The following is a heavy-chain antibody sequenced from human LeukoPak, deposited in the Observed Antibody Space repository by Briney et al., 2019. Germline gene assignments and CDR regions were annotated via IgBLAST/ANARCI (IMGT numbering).Heavy chain of an antibody. CDR3: ARGSGYSYVDFDY. D-gene: IGHD5-18*01. CDR1: GGSISSGGYY. J-gene: IGHJ4*02. V-gene: IGHV4-31*03. Sequence: SETLSLTCTVSGGSISSGGYYWSWIRQHPGKGLEWIGYIYYSGSTYYNPSLKSRVTISVDTSKNQFSLKLSSVTAADTAVYYCARGSGYSYVDFDYWGQGTLVTVSS. CDR2: IYYSGST.